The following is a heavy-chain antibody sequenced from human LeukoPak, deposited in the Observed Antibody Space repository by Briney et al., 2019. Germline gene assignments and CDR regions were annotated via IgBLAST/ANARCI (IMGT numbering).Heavy chain of an antibody. J-gene: IGHJ4*02. Sequence: PGGSLRLSCAASGFTFSSDWMHWVRQGPGKGLVWVSRINPDGSVTSHADSVRGRFTISRDNAKNTLYLQMNSLRDEDTAVYYCARDSGSGSYSGYWGLGTVATVSS. CDR1: GFTFSSDW. CDR3: ARDSGSGSYSGY. V-gene: IGHV3-74*01. D-gene: IGHD3-10*01. CDR2: INPDGSVT.